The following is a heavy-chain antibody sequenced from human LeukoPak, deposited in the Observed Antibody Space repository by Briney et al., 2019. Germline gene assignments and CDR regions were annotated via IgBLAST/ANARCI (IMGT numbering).Heavy chain of an antibody. Sequence: GGSLRLSCAVSGITLSNYGMSWVRQAPGKGLEWVAGISDSGGRTKYADSVKGRFTISRDNSKNTLYLQMNSLRAEDTAVYYCAREGTYYYYMDVWGKGTTVTVSS. V-gene: IGHV3-23*01. D-gene: IGHD1-1*01. CDR1: GITLSNYG. CDR2: ISDSGGRT. CDR3: AREGTYYYYMDV. J-gene: IGHJ6*03.